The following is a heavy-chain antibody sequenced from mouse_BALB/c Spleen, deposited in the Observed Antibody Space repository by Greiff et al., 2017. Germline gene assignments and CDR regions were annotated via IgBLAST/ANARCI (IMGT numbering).Heavy chain of an antibody. V-gene: IGHV1-7*01. CDR2: INPSTGYT. Sequence: VQLQQSGAELAKPGASVKMSCKASGYTFTSCWMHWVKQRPGQGLEWIGYINPSTGYTEYNQKFKDKATLTADKSSSTAYMQLSSLTSEDSAVYYCARCGRYDGYWGQGTTLTVSS. D-gene: IGHD2-14*01. CDR3: ARCGRYDGY. CDR1: GYTFTSCW. J-gene: IGHJ2*01.